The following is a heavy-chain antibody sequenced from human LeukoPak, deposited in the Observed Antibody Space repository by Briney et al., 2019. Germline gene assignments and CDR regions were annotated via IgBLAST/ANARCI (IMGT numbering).Heavy chain of an antibody. D-gene: IGHD5-12*01. V-gene: IGHV1-69*05. CDR2: IIPIFGTA. Sequence: SVKVSCKSSGGTFSSCAISWVRRAPGQGLEWMGRIIPIFGTANYAQKFQGRVTITTDESTSTAYMELSSLRSEDTAVYYCARRGYSGYDKNGGAFDIWGQGTMVTVSS. CDR1: GGTFSSCA. CDR3: ARRGYSGYDKNGGAFDI. J-gene: IGHJ3*02.